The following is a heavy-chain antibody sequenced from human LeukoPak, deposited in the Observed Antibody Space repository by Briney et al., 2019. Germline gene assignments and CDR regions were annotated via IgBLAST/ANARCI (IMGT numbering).Heavy chain of an antibody. Sequence: GGSLRLSCAASGFTFSDYDMHWVRQATGKGLEWASAIGTAGDTYYTGSVKGRSTISRENAKNSLYLQMNSLRAGGTAVYYCARVAKERVGGVYYFDYWGQGTLVTVSS. D-gene: IGHD1-1*01. J-gene: IGHJ4*02. CDR1: GFTFSDYD. CDR3: ARVAKERVGGVYYFDY. V-gene: IGHV3-13*01. CDR2: IGTAGDT.